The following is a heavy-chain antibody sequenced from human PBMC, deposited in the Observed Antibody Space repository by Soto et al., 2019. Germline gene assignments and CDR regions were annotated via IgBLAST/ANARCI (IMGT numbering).Heavy chain of an antibody. CDR1: GDFISNNY. D-gene: IGHD3-16*01. CDR2: IYYSGDT. J-gene: IGHJ4*02. Sequence: PSETLSLTCTVSGDFISNNYWNWIRQTPGKGLEWIGYIYYSGDTRYNPSLKSRVTMSVDTSKNQFSLTLTSGTAADTAVYYCARGAEPSAYRFYFYYWGQATLLTVS. CDR3: ARGAEPSAYRFYFYY. V-gene: IGHV4-59*01.